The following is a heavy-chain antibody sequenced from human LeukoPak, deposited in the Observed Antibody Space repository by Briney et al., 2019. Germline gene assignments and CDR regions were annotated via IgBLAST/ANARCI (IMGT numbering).Heavy chain of an antibody. Sequence: PSQTLSLTCTVSGGSISSGGYYWSWIRQHPGKGLEWIGYIYYSGSTNYNPSLKSRVTISVDTSKNQFSLKLSSVTAADTAVYYCARQWGHNYSSEGEPWGQGTLVTVSS. V-gene: IGHV4-31*03. D-gene: IGHD6-19*01. J-gene: IGHJ4*02. CDR2: IYYSGST. CDR1: GGSISSGGYY. CDR3: ARQWGHNYSSEGEP.